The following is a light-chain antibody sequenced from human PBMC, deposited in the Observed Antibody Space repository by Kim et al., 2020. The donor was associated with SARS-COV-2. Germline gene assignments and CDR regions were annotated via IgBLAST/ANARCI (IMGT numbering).Light chain of an antibody. J-gene: IGLJ2*01. CDR3: CSYAGTYGVV. Sequence: SVTISGTGTSIDVGGYNYVSWYQQHPGKAPKLMIYDVSKRPSGVPDRFSGSKSGNTASLTISGLQAEDEADYYCCSYAGTYGVVFGGGTQLTVL. CDR1: SIDVGGYNY. V-gene: IGLV2-11*01. CDR2: DVS.